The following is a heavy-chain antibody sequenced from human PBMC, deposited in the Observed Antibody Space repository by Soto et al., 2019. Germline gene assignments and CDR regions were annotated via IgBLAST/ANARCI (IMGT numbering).Heavy chain of an antibody. CDR3: AREDDSSAVRGFDY. CDR2: ISSSSSYI. Sequence: LRLSCAASGFTFSSYSMNWVRQAPGKGLEWVSSISSSSSYIYYADSVKGRFTISRDNAKNSLYLQMNSLRAEDTAVYYCAREDDSSAVRGFDYWGQGTLVTVSS. D-gene: IGHD3-10*01. V-gene: IGHV3-21*01. J-gene: IGHJ4*02. CDR1: GFTFSSYS.